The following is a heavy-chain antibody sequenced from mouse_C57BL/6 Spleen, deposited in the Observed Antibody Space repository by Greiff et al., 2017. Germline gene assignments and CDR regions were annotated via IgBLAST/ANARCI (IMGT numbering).Heavy chain of an antibody. V-gene: IGHV5-6*01. CDR2: ISSGGSYT. J-gene: IGHJ2*01. CDR1: GFTFSSYG. CDR3: ARHDYDGY. Sequence: EVKLMESGGDLVKPGGSLKLSCAASGFTFSSYGMSWVRQTPDKRLEWVATISSGGSYTYYPDSVKGRFTISRDNAKNTLYLQMSSLKSEDTAMYYCARHDYDGYWGQGTTLTVSS. D-gene: IGHD2-4*01.